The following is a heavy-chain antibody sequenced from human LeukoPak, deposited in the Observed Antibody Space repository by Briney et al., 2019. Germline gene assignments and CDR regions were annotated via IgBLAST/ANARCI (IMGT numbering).Heavy chain of an antibody. CDR2: IYYSGSP. CDR1: GGSISSSGYY. Sequence: SETLSLTCTVSGGSISSSGYYWAWIRQPPGTGLEWIGSIYYSGSPYYNPSLKSRVTISVDTSKNQFSLKLSSVTAADTAVYYCAREVGAIPRGIDYWGQGTLVTVSS. V-gene: IGHV4-39*07. D-gene: IGHD1-26*01. CDR3: AREVGAIPRGIDY. J-gene: IGHJ4*02.